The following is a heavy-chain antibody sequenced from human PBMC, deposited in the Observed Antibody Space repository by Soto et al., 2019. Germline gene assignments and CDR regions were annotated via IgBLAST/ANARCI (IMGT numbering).Heavy chain of an antibody. CDR2: ITWNSNVI. CDR1: GFTFDDYA. D-gene: IGHD2-15*01. V-gene: IGHV3-9*01. Sequence: EVQLVESGGGLVQPGRSLRLSCAASGFTFDDYAMHWVRRVPGKGLEWVSSITWNSNVIGYADSVKGRFTISRDNAKNSLYLQMTNLRPEDTALYYCTKGGPDPFCSVGRCYFDYWGQGALVTVSS. J-gene: IGHJ4*02. CDR3: TKGGPDPFCSVGRCYFDY.